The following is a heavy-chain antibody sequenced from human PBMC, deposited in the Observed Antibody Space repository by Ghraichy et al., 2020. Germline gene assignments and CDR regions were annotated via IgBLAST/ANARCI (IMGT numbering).Heavy chain of an antibody. V-gene: IGHV1-18*01. CDR1: GYTFTSYG. J-gene: IGHJ6*02. Sequence: ASVMVSCKASGYTFTSYGISWVRQAPGQGLEWMGWISAYNGNTNYAQKLQGRVTMTTDTSTSTAYMELRSLRSDDTAVYYCARVRRWLQLGGGHYYYGMDVWGQGTTVTVSS. CDR3: ARVRRWLQLGGGHYYYGMDV. D-gene: IGHD5-24*01. CDR2: ISAYNGNT.